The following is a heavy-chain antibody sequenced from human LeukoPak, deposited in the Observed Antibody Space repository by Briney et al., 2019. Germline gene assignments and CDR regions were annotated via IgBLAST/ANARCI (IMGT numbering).Heavy chain of an antibody. CDR3: ARVVFDGDLDY. J-gene: IGHJ4*02. Sequence: GGSLRLSCAASGFTVSRNYMSWVRQAPGKGLEWVSVIYSGGSTYYADSVKGRFTISRDNSKNTLYLQMNSLRAEDTAVYYCARVVFDGDLDYWGQGTLVTVSS. V-gene: IGHV3-53*01. CDR1: GFTVSRNY. D-gene: IGHD4-17*01. CDR2: IYSGGST.